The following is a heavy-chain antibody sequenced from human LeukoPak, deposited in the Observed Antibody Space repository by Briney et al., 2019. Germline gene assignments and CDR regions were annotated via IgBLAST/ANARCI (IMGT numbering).Heavy chain of an antibody. D-gene: IGHD3-22*01. CDR3: ARVLYYYDSSGYYYDAFDI. V-gene: IGHV4-61*05. Sequence: SETLSLTCTVSGGSISSSSYYWGWIRQPPGKGLEWIGYIYYSGSTNYNPSLKSRVTISVDTSKNQFSLKLSSVTAADTAVYYCARVLYYYDSSGYYYDAFDIWGQGTMVTVSS. J-gene: IGHJ3*02. CDR1: GGSISSSSYY. CDR2: IYYSGST.